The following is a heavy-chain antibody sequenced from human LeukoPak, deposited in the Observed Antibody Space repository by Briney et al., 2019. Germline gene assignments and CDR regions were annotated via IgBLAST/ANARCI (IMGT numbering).Heavy chain of an antibody. CDR3: AKAGGSSWAVLDY. CDR2: VSDDGGST. J-gene: IGHJ4*02. CDR1: GFTFRHYG. Sequence: PGGSLRLSCAATGFTFRHYGIHWVRQAPGKGLEWVAVVSDDGGSTHYADSVKGRFTISRDTSKNTLYLQMNSLRPEDTAVYYCAKAGGSSWAVLDYWGQGTLVTVSS. V-gene: IGHV3-30*18. D-gene: IGHD6-13*01.